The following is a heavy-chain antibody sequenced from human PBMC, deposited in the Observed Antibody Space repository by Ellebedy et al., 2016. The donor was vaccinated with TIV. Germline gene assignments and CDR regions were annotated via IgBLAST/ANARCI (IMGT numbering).Heavy chain of an antibody. Sequence: AASVKVSCKASGYSFTAFGIHWVRQAPGQRLDWMGWINAGDDLTKHSHKFLGRVTLARDTSASTAYMELSSLRSEDTAVYYCVRDRLMISFGGVPDSWGQGTLVTVSS. CDR2: INAGDDLT. CDR3: VRDRLMISFGGVPDS. CDR1: GYSFTAFG. J-gene: IGHJ5*01. D-gene: IGHD3-16*01. V-gene: IGHV1-3*01.